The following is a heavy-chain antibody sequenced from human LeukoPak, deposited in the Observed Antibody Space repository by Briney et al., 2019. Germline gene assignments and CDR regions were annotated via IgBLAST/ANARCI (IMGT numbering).Heavy chain of an antibody. CDR1: GFTFSSYG. CDR3: AKSGPEQLVLDY. Sequence: PGGSLRLSCAASGFTFSSYGMHWVRQAPGKGLEWVAFIRYDGSNKYYADSVKGRFTISRDNSKNSLYLQMNSLRTEDTALYYCAKSGPEQLVLDYWGQGTLVTVSS. J-gene: IGHJ4*02. D-gene: IGHD6-13*01. CDR2: IRYDGSNK. V-gene: IGHV3-30*02.